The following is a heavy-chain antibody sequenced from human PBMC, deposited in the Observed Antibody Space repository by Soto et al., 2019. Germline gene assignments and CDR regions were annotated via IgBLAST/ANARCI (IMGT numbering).Heavy chain of an antibody. Sequence: GGSLRLSCAASGFTFDDYAMHWVRQAPGKGLEWVSGISWNSGSIGYADSVKGRFTISRDNAKNSLYLQMNSLRAEDTALYYCAKDVYGSGSYAFDIWGQGTMVTVSS. CDR3: AKDVYGSGSYAFDI. CDR1: GFTFDDYA. J-gene: IGHJ3*02. D-gene: IGHD3-10*01. CDR2: ISWNSGSI. V-gene: IGHV3-9*01.